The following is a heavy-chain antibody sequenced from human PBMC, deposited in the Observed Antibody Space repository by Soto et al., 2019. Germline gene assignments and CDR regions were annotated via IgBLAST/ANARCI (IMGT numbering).Heavy chain of an antibody. D-gene: IGHD3-16*01. CDR3: ARKANYDYVWGSIDY. J-gene: IGHJ4*02. V-gene: IGHV4-34*01. Sequence: SETLSLTCAVYGGSFSGYYWSWIRQPPGKGLEWIGEINHSGSTNYNPSLKSRVTISVDTSKNQFSLKLSSVTAADTAVYYCARKANYDYVWGSIDYWGQGTLVTVSS. CDR1: GGSFSGYY. CDR2: INHSGST.